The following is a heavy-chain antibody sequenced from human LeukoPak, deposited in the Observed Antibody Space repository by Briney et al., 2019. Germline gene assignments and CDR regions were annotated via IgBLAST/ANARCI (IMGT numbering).Heavy chain of an antibody. CDR3: ARRGYSFGSDY. CDR2: IKEDGSEK. Sequence: QPGGSLRLSCAASEFTHSNCAMTWVRQAPGKGLEWVASIKEDGSEKYYVDSVKGRFTISRDNAKNSLYLQMSSLRAEDTAVYYCARRGYSFGSDYWGPGTLVTVSP. D-gene: IGHD5-18*01. V-gene: IGHV3-7*01. J-gene: IGHJ4*02. CDR1: EFTHSNCA.